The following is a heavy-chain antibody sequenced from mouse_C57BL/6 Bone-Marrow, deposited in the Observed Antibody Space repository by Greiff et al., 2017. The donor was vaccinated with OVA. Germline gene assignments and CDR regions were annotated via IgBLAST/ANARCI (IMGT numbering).Heavy chain of an antibody. CDR3: ARWGWLPDYYAMDY. Sequence: EVQLQQSGPELVKPGASVKISCKASGYSFTDYNMNWVKQSNGKSLEWIGVINPNYGTTSYNQKFKGKATLTVDQSSSTAYMQLNSLTSEDSAGYYCARWGWLPDYYAMDYWGQGTSVTVSS. V-gene: IGHV1-39*01. CDR1: GYSFTDYN. D-gene: IGHD2-3*01. CDR2: INPNYGTT. J-gene: IGHJ4*01.